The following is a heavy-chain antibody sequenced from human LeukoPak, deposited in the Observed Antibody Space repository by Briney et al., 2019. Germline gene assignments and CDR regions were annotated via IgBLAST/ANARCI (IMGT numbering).Heavy chain of an antibody. J-gene: IGHJ4*02. CDR3: AKGGGSGSWYVNLDY. CDR2: ISASGTTI. Sequence: PGGSLRLSCAASGFSFSSYEMNWVRQAPGKGLEWVSYISASGTTIYYADSVKGRFTISRDNSKNTLCLQMSSLGGEDTAVYYCAKGGGSGSWYVNLDYWGQGTLVTVSS. D-gene: IGHD6-13*01. V-gene: IGHV3-48*03. CDR1: GFSFSSYE.